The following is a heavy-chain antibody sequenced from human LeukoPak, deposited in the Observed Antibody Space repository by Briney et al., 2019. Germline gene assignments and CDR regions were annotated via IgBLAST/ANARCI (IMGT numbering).Heavy chain of an antibody. D-gene: IGHD1-14*01. Sequence: GSLRLSCVVSGITFSNYWMSWIRQPPGKGLEWIGEINHSGSTNYNPSLKSRVTISVDTSKNQFSLKLSSVTAADTAVYYCARKSAGAELDYWGQGTLVTVSS. CDR2: INHSGST. CDR1: GITFSNYW. V-gene: IGHV4-34*01. CDR3: ARKSAGAELDY. J-gene: IGHJ4*02.